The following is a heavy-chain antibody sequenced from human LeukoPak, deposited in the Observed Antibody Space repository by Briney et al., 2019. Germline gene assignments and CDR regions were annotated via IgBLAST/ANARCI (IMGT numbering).Heavy chain of an antibody. V-gene: IGHV4-39*01. J-gene: IGHJ5*02. D-gene: IGHD3-10*01. CDR2: IYYSGST. Sequence: PSETLSLTCTVSGGSISRSSYYWGWIRQPPGKGLEWIGSIYYSGSTYYNPSLKSRVTISVDTSKNQFSLKLSSVTAADTAVYYCARRYGSGSYYHKNNWFDPWGQGTLVTVSS. CDR1: GGSISRSSYY. CDR3: ARRYGSGSYYHKNNWFDP.